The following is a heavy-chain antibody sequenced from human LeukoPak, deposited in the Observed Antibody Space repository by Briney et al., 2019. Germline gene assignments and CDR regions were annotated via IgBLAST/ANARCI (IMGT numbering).Heavy chain of an antibody. Sequence: SETLSLTCAVYGGSFSGYYWSWIRQPPGKGLEWIGEINHSGSTNYNPSLKSRVTISVDTSKNQFSLKLSSVTAADTAVYYCARDKWSSGWYARTANPFDYWGQGTLVTVSS. V-gene: IGHV4-34*01. CDR1: GGSFSGYY. CDR3: ARDKWSSGWYARTANPFDY. J-gene: IGHJ4*02. D-gene: IGHD6-19*01. CDR2: INHSGST.